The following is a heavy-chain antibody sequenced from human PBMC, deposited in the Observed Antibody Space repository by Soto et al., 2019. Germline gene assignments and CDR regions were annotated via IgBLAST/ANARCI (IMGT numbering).Heavy chain of an antibody. Sequence: SVKVSCKASGGTFSSYAISWVRQAPGQGLEWMGGIIPIFGTANYAQKFQGRVTITADESTSTAYMELRSLRSDDTAVYYCARDLHGDTYYWGQGTLVTGSS. D-gene: IGHD4-17*01. CDR3: ARDLHGDTYY. CDR1: GGTFSSYA. J-gene: IGHJ4*02. CDR2: IIPIFGTA. V-gene: IGHV1-69*13.